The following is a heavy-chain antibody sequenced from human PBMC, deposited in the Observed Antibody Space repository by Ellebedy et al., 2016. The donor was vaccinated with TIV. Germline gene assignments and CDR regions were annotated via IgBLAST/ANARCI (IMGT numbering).Heavy chain of an antibody. CDR1: GYTFTSYY. CDR3: ARDGYYYGSGSYSGDRFDY. CDR2: INPSGGST. D-gene: IGHD3-10*01. J-gene: IGHJ4*02. V-gene: IGHV1-46*01. Sequence: AASVKVSCKASGYTFTSYYMHWVRQAPGQGLEWMGIINPSGGSTSYAQKFQGRVTMTTDTSTSTAYMELRSLRSDDTAVYYCARDGYYYGSGSYSGDRFDYWGQGTLVTVSS.